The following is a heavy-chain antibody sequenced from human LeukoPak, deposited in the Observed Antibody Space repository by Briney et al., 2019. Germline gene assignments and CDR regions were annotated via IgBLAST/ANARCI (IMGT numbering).Heavy chain of an antibody. D-gene: IGHD5-12*01. CDR3: ARDQGGYEHYYYYGMDV. CDR2: IYYSGST. Sequence: PSQTLSLTCTVSGGSISSGGYYWSWIRQHPGKGLEWLGYIYYSGSTYYNSSLKSRVTISVDTSKNQFSLKLSSVTAADTAVYYCARDQGGYEHYYYYGMDVWGQGTTVTVSS. J-gene: IGHJ6*02. V-gene: IGHV4-31*03. CDR1: GGSISSGGYY.